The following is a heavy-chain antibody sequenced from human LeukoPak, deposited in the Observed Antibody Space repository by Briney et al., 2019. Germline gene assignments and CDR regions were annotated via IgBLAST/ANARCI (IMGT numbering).Heavy chain of an antibody. CDR1: GFTVSSNS. V-gene: IGHV3-21*01. Sequence: GGSLRLSCTVSGFTVSSNSMSWVRQAPGKGLEWVSSISSSSSYIYYADSVKGRFTISRDNAKNSLYLQMNSLRAEDTAVYYCARDYYDSPFDYWGQGTLVTVSS. CDR3: ARDYYDSPFDY. D-gene: IGHD3-22*01. J-gene: IGHJ4*02. CDR2: ISSSSSYI.